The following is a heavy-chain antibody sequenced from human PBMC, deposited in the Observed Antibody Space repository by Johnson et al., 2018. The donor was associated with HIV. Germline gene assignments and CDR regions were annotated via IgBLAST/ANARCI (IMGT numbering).Heavy chain of an antibody. CDR3: ARWIQLWVAFDI. CDR2: IYSGGST. CDR1: GCTVSASS. Sequence: VQLVESGGGLIQPGGSLRLSCAASGCTVSASSMIWVRQAPGEGLKWVSLIYSGGSTYYADSVKGRFTISRDNSKNTLYLQMNSLRAEDTAVYYCARWIQLWVAFDIWGQGTMVTVSS. D-gene: IGHD5-18*01. V-gene: IGHV3-53*01. J-gene: IGHJ3*02.